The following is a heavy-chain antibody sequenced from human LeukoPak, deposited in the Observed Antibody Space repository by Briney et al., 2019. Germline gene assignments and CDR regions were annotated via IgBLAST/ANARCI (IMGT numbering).Heavy chain of an antibody. D-gene: IGHD2-2*01. V-gene: IGHV3-33*08. CDR1: GFTFSRYV. CDR2: IWYDGSNK. Sequence: GGSLRLSCAASGFTFSRYVMPWVRQAPGKGLGWVAVIWYDGSNKYYADSVKGRFTISRDNSKNTLYLQMNSLRAEDTAVYYCARDLRGEGYCSSTSCYFVWGQGTMVTVSS. J-gene: IGHJ3*01. CDR3: ARDLRGEGYCSSTSCYFV.